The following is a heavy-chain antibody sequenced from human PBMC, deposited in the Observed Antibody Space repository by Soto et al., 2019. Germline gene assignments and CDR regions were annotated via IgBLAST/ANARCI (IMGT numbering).Heavy chain of an antibody. V-gene: IGHV3-30-3*01. D-gene: IGHD3-3*01. Sequence: PGGSLRLSCAASGFTFSSYAMHWVRQAPGKGLEWVAVISYDGSNKYYADSVKGRFTISRDNSKNTLYLQMNSLRAEDTAVYYCARVFGVPSYYYYYGMDVWGQGTTVTVSS. CDR1: GFTFSSYA. J-gene: IGHJ6*02. CDR3: ARVFGVPSYYYYYGMDV. CDR2: ISYDGSNK.